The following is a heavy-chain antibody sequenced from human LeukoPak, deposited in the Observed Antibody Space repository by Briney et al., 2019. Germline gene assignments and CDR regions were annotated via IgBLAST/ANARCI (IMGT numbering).Heavy chain of an antibody. Sequence: ASVKVSCKASGYTFTSYAMHWVRQAPGQRLEWMGGINAGNGNTKYSQKFQGRVTITRDTSASTAYMELSSLRSEDTAVYYCARYVRAYYYDSSGYSLFDYWGQGTLVTVSS. CDR3: ARYVRAYYYDSSGYSLFDY. CDR2: INAGNGNT. D-gene: IGHD3-22*01. CDR1: GYTFTSYA. V-gene: IGHV1-3*01. J-gene: IGHJ4*02.